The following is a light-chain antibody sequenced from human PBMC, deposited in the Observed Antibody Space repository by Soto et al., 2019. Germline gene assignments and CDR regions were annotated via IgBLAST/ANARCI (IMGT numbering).Light chain of an antibody. V-gene: IGLV2-11*01. CDR2: DVS. CDR1: SSDVGGYNY. J-gene: IGLJ1*01. Sequence: QSALTQPRSVSGSPGQSVTISCTGTSSDVGGYNYVSWYQQHPGKVPKLMIYDVSKRPSGVPDRFSGSKSGNTASLTISELQAEDEADYYCCSYAGSYTLYVFGTGTKVTVL. CDR3: CSYAGSYTLYV.